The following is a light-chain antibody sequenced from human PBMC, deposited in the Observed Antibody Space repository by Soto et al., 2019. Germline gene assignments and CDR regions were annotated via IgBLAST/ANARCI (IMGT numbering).Light chain of an antibody. Sequence: DIQMTQSPSSLSASVGDRVTITCRASQSISSYLNWYQQKPGKAPQLLIYAASSLQSGVPSRFSGSGSGTDFTLTISSLQPEDFANYYCQQSYSTPRTFGQGTKLEIQ. CDR2: AAS. CDR1: QSISSY. CDR3: QQSYSTPRT. J-gene: IGKJ2*01. V-gene: IGKV1-39*01.